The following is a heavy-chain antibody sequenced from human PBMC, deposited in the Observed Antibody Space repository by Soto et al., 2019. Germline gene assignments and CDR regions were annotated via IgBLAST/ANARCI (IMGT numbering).Heavy chain of an antibody. J-gene: IGHJ5*02. V-gene: IGHV4-4*02. Sequence: SETLSLTCAVSGGSSSDSNWWSWVRQPPGKGLEWIGEIFHSGSTNYNPSLRSRVTISVDKSENQFSLKLSSVTAADAAVYYCARAGVYYDILTGHLNWFDPWGQGTLVTVSS. CDR2: IFHSGST. CDR1: GGSSSDSNW. D-gene: IGHD3-9*01. CDR3: ARAGVYYDILTGHLNWFDP.